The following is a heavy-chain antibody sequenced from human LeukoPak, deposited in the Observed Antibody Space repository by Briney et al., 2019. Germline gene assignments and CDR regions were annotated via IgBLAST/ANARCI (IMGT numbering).Heavy chain of an antibody. CDR1: GFTFSSYW. J-gene: IGHJ4*02. CDR3: ARDVTIFGVVPDY. CDR2: ISSSSSTI. D-gene: IGHD3-3*01. Sequence: GGSLRLSCAASGFTFSSYWMSWVRQAPGKGLEWVSYISSSSSTIYYADSVKGRFTISRDNAKNSLYLQMNSLRAEDTAVYYCARDVTIFGVVPDYWGQGTLVTVSS. V-gene: IGHV3-48*01.